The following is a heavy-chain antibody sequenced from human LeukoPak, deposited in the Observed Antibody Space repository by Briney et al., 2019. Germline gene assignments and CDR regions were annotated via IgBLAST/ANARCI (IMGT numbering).Heavy chain of an antibody. D-gene: IGHD5-24*01. V-gene: IGHV1-46*01. CDR3: ARGEEMWLQSEDAFDI. CDR2: INPSGGST. Sequence: GASVKVSCKASGYTFTSYYMHWVRQAPGQGLEWMGIINPSGGSTSYAQKFQGRVTMTRDTSTSTVYMELRSLRSDDTAVYYCARGEEMWLQSEDAFDIWGQGTMVTVSS. CDR1: GYTFTSYY. J-gene: IGHJ3*02.